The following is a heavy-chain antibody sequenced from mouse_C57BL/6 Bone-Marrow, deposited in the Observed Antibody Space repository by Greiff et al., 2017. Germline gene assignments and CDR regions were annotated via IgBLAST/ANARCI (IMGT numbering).Heavy chain of an antibody. CDR1: GFTFRDYG. CDR2: ISSGSSTI. CDR3: ARRTYGSSFFDY. V-gene: IGHV5-17*01. J-gene: IGHJ2*01. Sequence: EVQLVESGGGLVKPGGSLKLSCAASGFTFRDYGMHWVRQAPEKGLEWVAYISSGSSTIYYADTVKGRFTISRDNAKNTLFLQMTSLRSEDTAMYYCARRTYGSSFFDYWGQGTTLTVSS. D-gene: IGHD1-1*01.